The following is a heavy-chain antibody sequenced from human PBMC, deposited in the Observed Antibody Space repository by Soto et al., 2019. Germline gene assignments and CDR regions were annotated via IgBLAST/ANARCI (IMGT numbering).Heavy chain of an antibody. V-gene: IGHV3-33*01. J-gene: IGHJ4*02. CDR2: IWYDGSNK. Sequence: QVQLVESGGGVVQPGRSLRLSCAASGFTFSSYGMHWVRQAPGKGLEWVAVIWYDGSNKYYADSVKGRFTISRDNSKNTLYLQMNSLRAEDTAVYYCARDRRDIVVAGEIDYWGQGTLVTVSS. D-gene: IGHD6-19*01. CDR1: GFTFSSYG. CDR3: ARDRRDIVVAGEIDY.